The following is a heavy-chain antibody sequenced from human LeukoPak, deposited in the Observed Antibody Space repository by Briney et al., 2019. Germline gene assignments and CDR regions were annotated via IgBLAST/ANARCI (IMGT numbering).Heavy chain of an antibody. J-gene: IGHJ6*03. D-gene: IGHD2-21*02. CDR3: AKAPAYCGGDCYPGYYYYYMDV. V-gene: IGHV3-23*01. CDR2: ISVSGGNT. Sequence: GGSLRLSCAASEFTFRGYAMSWVRQAPGKGLEWVSAISVSGGNTYYADSVKGRFTISRDNSKNTLYLQMNSLRAEDTAVYYCAKAPAYCGGDCYPGYYYYYMDVWGKGTTVTVSS. CDR1: EFTFRGYA.